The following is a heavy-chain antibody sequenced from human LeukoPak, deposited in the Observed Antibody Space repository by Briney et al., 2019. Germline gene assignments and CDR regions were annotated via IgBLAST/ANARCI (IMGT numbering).Heavy chain of an antibody. CDR2: ISGSGGST. V-gene: IGHV3-23*01. CDR3: AKTWSSGYNSYDY. D-gene: IGHD3-22*01. CDR1: GFTFSDYY. Sequence: PGGSLRLSCAASGFTFSDYYMSWIRQAPGKGLEWVSAISGSGGSTYYADSVKGRFTISRDNSKNTLYLQMNSLRAEDTAVYYCAKTWSSGYNSYDYWGQGTLVTVSS. J-gene: IGHJ4*02.